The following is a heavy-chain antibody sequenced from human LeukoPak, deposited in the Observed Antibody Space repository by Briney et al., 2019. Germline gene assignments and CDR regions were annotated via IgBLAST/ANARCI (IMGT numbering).Heavy chain of an antibody. V-gene: IGHV3-7*01. J-gene: IGHJ4*02. CDR2: IKQDGSEK. CDR3: AGALGGPDY. CDR1: GFTFSSYS. Sequence: GGSLRLSCAASGFTFSSYSMNWVRQAPGKGLEWVANIKQDGSEKYYVDSVKGRFTISRDNAKKSLYLQMNSLRAEDTAVYYCAGALGGPDYWGQGTLVTVSS.